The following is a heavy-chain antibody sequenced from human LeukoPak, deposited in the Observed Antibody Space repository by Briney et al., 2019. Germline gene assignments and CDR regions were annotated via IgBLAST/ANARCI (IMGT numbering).Heavy chain of an antibody. CDR2: ISSNGGTT. V-gene: IGHV3-64D*09. J-gene: IGHJ4*02. CDR3: VNGGYSGYDLDS. D-gene: IGHD5-12*01. Sequence: GGSLRLSCSASGFSFSSNAMHWVRQAPGKGLEYVSGISSNGGTTYYADSVKGRFVISRDNSKNTQYLQMSSLRVEDTAVYYCVNGGYSGYDLDSWGQGTLVTVSS. CDR1: GFSFSSNA.